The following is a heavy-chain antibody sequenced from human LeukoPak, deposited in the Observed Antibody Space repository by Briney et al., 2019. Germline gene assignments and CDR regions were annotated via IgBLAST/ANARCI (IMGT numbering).Heavy chain of an antibody. CDR1: GYSFTSYW. Sequence: GESLKISCKGSGYSFTSYWIGWVRQMPGKGLEWMGIIYPGDSDTRYSPSFQGQVTISADKSISTDYLQWSSLKASDTAMYYCARAQTYDFWSGYYHYWGQGTLVTVSS. V-gene: IGHV5-51*01. CDR3: ARAQTYDFWSGYYHY. J-gene: IGHJ4*02. CDR2: IYPGDSDT. D-gene: IGHD3-3*01.